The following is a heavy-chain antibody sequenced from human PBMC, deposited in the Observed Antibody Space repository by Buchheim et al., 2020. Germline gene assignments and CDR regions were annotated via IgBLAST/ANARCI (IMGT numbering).Heavy chain of an antibody. Sequence: QVQLVESGGGVVQPGRSLRLSCAASGFTFSSYGMHWVRQAPGKGLEWVAVISYDGSNKYYADSVKGRFTISRDNSKNKLYLQMNSLRADDTAVYYCAKSGGSYYHYYYGMDVWGQGTT. V-gene: IGHV3-30*18. CDR2: ISYDGSNK. CDR1: GFTFSSYG. J-gene: IGHJ6*02. CDR3: AKSGGSYYHYYYGMDV. D-gene: IGHD1-26*01.